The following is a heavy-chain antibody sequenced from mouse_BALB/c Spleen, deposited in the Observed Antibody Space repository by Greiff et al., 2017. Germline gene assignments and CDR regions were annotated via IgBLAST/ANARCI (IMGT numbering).Heavy chain of an antibody. V-gene: IGHV1-31*01. J-gene: IGHJ2*01. D-gene: IGHD1-1*01. CDR3: ARGRDYGSSFDY. CDR1: GYSFTGYY. CDR2: INPYNGAT. Sequence: VQLQQSGPELVKPGASVKISCKASGYSFTGYYMHWVKQSHVKSLEWIGRINPYNGATSYNQNFKDKASLTVDKSSSTAYMELHSLTSEDSAVYYCARGRDYGSSFDYWGQGTTLTVSS.